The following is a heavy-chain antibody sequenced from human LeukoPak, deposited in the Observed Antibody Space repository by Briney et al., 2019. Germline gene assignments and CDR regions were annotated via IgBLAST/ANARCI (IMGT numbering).Heavy chain of an antibody. CDR1: GFTFTSYE. CDR2: ITIGGSTI. Sequence: GGSLRLSCAASGFTFTSYEMNWVRQAPGKGLEWVSYITIGGSTIYYADSVKGRFTISRDNAKNSLYLQMNSLRAEDTAVYYCARATSFDYWGQGTLVTVSS. V-gene: IGHV3-48*03. CDR3: ARATSFDY. J-gene: IGHJ4*02.